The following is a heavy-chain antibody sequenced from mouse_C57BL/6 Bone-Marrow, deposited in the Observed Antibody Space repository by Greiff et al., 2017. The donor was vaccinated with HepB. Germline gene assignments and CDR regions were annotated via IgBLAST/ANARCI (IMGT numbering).Heavy chain of an antibody. V-gene: IGHV7-3*01. CDR1: GFTFTDYY. J-gene: IGHJ3*01. CDR2: IRNKANGYTT. D-gene: IGHD2-2*01. Sequence: EVRLVESGGGLVQPGGSLSLSCAASGFTFTDYYMSWVRQPPGKALEWLGFIRNKANGYTTEYSASVKGRFTISRDNSKSILYLQMNALRAEDSATYYCERSTMVTTGFAYWGQGTLVTVSA. CDR3: ERSTMVTTGFAY.